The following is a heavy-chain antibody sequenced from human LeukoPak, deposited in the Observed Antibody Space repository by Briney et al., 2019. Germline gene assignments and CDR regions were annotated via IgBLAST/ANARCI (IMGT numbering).Heavy chain of an antibody. J-gene: IGHJ4*02. Sequence: GGSLRLSCAASGFTFSWYWMSWVRQAPGKGLEWVANIKEDGSIKYYVDSVKGRLTISRDNAKSSVYLQENSLRAEDTALYYCARIGYSSSSIDYWGQGTLVTVSS. CDR3: ARIGYSSSSIDY. D-gene: IGHD6-13*01. CDR2: IKEDGSIK. CDR1: GFTFSWYW. V-gene: IGHV3-7*01.